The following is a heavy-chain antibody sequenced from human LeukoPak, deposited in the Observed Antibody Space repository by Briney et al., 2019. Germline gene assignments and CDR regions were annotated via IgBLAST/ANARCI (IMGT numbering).Heavy chain of an antibody. J-gene: IGHJ4*02. CDR2: ISGSGDNT. Sequence: GGSLRLSCAASGFTFSSHGMSWVRQAPGKGLEWVSTISGSGDNTYYADSVKDRFTISRDNSKNTLYLQMNSLRAEDTAVYYCARVTYGSGTYGAFDYWGQGTLVTVSS. V-gene: IGHV3-23*01. CDR3: ARVTYGSGTYGAFDY. CDR1: GFTFSSHG. D-gene: IGHD3-10*01.